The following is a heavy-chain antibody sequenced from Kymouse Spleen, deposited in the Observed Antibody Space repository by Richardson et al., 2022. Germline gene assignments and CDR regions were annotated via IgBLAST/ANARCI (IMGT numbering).Heavy chain of an antibody. J-gene: IGHJ4*02. Sequence: QVQLVESGGGVVQPGRSLRLSCAASGFTFSSYGMHWVRQAPGKGLEWVAVISYDGSNKYYADSVKGRFTISRDNSKNTLYLQMNSLRAEDTAVYYCAKDRSNWNYSFDYWGQGTLVTVSS. V-gene: IGHV3-30*18. CDR3: AKDRSNWNYSFDY. CDR1: GFTFSSYG. D-gene: IGHD1-7*01. CDR2: ISYDGSNK.